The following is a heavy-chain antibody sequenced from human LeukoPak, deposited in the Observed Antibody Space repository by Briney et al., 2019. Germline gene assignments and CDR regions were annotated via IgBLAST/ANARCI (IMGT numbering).Heavy chain of an antibody. CDR3: ARLPDYYSRLGAPG. CDR1: GGSFSDYY. V-gene: IGHV4-34*12. J-gene: IGHJ4*02. CDR2: IIHSGGT. D-gene: IGHD3-10*01. Sequence: SETLSLTCAVYGGSFSDYYWSWIRQPPGKGLEWIGEIIHSGGTNYNPSLKSRLTISVDTSKNQFSLKLSSVTAADTAVYYCARLPDYYSRLGAPGWGQGTLVTVSS.